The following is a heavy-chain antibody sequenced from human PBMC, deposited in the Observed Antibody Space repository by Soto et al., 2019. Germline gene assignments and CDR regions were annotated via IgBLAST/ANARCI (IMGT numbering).Heavy chain of an antibody. CDR2: IYYSGST. J-gene: IGHJ6*02. CDR1: GGSVNSGTYY. Sequence: QVQLQESGPGLVKPSETLSLTCTVSGGSVNSGTYYWSWIRQPPGKGLEWIGYIYYSGSTNYNPSLKSRVTTPVDTSKNQFALKLSSVTAADTAVYYCARAHMSPYYGIDVWGQGTTVTVSS. D-gene: IGHD2-21*01. V-gene: IGHV4-61*01. CDR3: ARAHMSPYYGIDV.